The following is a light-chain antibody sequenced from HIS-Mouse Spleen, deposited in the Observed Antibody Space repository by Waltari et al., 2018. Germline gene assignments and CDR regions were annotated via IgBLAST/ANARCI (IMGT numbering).Light chain of an antibody. Sequence: QSVLTQPPSVSGAPGQRVPIPCTGSSSNTGAGYDVHWYQQLPGTAPKLLIYGNSNRPSGVPDRFSGSKSGTSASLAITGLQAEDEADYYCQSYDSSLSVVFGGGTKLTVL. J-gene: IGLJ2*01. V-gene: IGLV1-40*01. CDR3: QSYDSSLSVV. CDR1: SSNTGAGYD. CDR2: GNS.